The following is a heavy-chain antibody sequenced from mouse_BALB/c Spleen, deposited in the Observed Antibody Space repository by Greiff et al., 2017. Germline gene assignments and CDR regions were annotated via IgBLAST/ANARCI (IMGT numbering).Heavy chain of an antibody. V-gene: IGHV5-17*02. D-gene: IGHD3-1*01. J-gene: IGHJ3*01. CDR3: ARYSSGYVAWFAY. CDR2: ISSGSSTI. Sequence: EVKLVESGGGLVQPGGSRKLSCAASGFTFSSFGMHWVRQAPEKGLEWVAYISSGSSTIYYADTVKGRFTISRDNPKNTLFLQMTSLRSEDTAMYYCARYSSGYVAWFAYWGQGTLVTVSA. CDR1: GFTFSSFG.